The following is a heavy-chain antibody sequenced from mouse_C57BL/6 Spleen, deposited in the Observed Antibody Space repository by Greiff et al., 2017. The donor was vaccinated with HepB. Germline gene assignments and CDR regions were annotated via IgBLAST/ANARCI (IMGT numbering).Heavy chain of an antibody. CDR3: ARDWYDYYFDY. V-gene: IGHV1-82*01. CDR2: IYPGDGDT. D-gene: IGHD2-4*01. CDR1: GYAFSSSW. Sequence: QVQLQQSGPELVKPGASVKISCKASGYAFSSSWMNWVKQRPGKGLEWIGRIYPGDGDTNYNGKFKGKATLTADKSSSTAYMQLSSLTSEDSAVYFCARDWYDYYFDYWGQGTTLTVSS. J-gene: IGHJ2*01.